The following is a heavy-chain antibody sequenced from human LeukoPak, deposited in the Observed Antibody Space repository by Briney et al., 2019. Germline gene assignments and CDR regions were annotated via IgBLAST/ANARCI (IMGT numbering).Heavy chain of an antibody. CDR3: ARARGSSSWYYFDY. J-gene: IGHJ4*02. V-gene: IGHV3-23*01. D-gene: IGHD6-13*01. CDR2: TRGSGDNT. CDR1: GFTFSSYA. Sequence: GGSLRLSCAASGFTFSSYAMNWVRQAPGKGLEWVSSTRGSGDNTNYADSVKGRFTISRDNSENTLYLQMNSLRAEDTAVYYCARARGSSSWYYFDYWGQGTLVTVSS.